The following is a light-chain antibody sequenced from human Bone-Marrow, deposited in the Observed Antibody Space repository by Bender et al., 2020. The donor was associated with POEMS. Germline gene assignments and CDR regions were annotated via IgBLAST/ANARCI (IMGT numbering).Light chain of an antibody. V-gene: IGLV1-44*01. CDR2: NNS. CDR3: TTWDDSIEGWV. CDR1: SSKFGSYP. J-gene: IGLJ3*02. Sequence: QSVLTQSPSASGTPGQRVTISCSGSSSKFGSYPVNWYQQLPGAAPKLVIFNNSQRPSGVPDRFSGSNSGTSASLASSGILSDDEGDFYSTTWDDSIEGWVFGAETKLSVL.